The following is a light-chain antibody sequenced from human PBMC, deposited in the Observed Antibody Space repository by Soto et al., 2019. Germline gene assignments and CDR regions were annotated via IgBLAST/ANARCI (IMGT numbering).Light chain of an antibody. CDR1: QDLKKW. J-gene: IGKJ3*01. Sequence: DIQLTQSPSSVSASVGDTINITCRASQDLKKWLSWYQQKPGKAPKVLIYAASSLESGVPSRFSGSGSGTEFTLTITSLQTEDFASYLCHQASNFPFTFGPGTKVDMK. CDR2: AAS. CDR3: HQASNFPFT. V-gene: IGKV1-12*01.